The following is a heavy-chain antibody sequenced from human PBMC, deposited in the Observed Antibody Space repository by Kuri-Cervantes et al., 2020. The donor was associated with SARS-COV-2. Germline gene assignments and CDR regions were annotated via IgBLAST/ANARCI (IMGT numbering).Heavy chain of an antibody. CDR3: ASARIVSSGCYYYYGMDV. D-gene: IGHD6-19*01. V-gene: IGHV4-34*01. CDR2: INHSGST. CDR1: GGSFSGYY. Sequence: GSLRLSCAVSGGSFSGYYWSWSRQPPGKGLEWIGEINHSGSTNYTPSLKSRVTISVDTSKNQFSLKLSSVTAADTAVYYCASARIVSSGCYYYYGMDVWGQGTTVTVSS. J-gene: IGHJ6*02.